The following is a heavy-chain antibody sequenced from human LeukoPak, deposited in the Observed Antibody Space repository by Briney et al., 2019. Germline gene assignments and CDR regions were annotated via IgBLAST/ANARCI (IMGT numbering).Heavy chain of an antibody. D-gene: IGHD3-22*01. CDR2: IKQDGSEK. CDR3: ARERYDSSGYYHYYFDY. CDR1: GFTFSSRDW. V-gene: IGHV3-7*01. Sequence: GGSLRLSCVASGFTFSSRDWMTWVRQAPGKGLEWVANIKQDGSEKNYVDSVKGRFTISRDNAKNSVDLQMNSLRVEDTAVYYCARERYDSSGYYHYYFDYWGQGTLVTVSS. J-gene: IGHJ4*02.